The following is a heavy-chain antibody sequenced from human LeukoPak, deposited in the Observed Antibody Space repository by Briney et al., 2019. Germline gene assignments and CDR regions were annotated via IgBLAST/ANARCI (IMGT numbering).Heavy chain of an antibody. Sequence: SETLSLTCTVSGGSISSYYWSWIRQPPGKGLEWIGYIYYSGSTNYNPSLKSRVTISVDTSKNQFSLKLSSVTAADTAVYYCARDGPPDFGEGMDVWGQGTTVTVSS. CDR3: ARDGPPDFGEGMDV. D-gene: IGHD3-16*01. CDR2: IYYSGST. CDR1: GGSISSYY. V-gene: IGHV4-59*01. J-gene: IGHJ6*02.